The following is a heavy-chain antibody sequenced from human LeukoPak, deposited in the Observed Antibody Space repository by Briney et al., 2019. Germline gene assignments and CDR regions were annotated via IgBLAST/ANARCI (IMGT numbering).Heavy chain of an antibody. CDR1: GYGFTSYW. V-gene: IGHV5-51*01. D-gene: IGHD3-22*01. CDR3: AIERSSGYYTEDAFDI. CDR2: IYPVDSDT. J-gene: IGHJ3*02. Sequence: GESLKISCKASGYGFTSYWIGWVRQMPEKGLERVAIIYPVDSDTRYSPSFQDQVTISADKSISTAYLQWSSLKASDTAMYYCAIERSSGYYTEDAFDIWGQGTMVTVSS.